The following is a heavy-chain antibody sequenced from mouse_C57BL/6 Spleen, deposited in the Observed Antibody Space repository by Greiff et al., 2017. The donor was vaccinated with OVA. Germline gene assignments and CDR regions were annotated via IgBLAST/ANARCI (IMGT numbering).Heavy chain of an antibody. Sequence: QVQLQQPGAELVRPGSSVKLSCKASGYTFTSYWMDWVKQRPGQGLEWIGNIYPSDSETHYNQKFKDKATLTVDKSSSTAYMQLSSLTSEDSAVYYCARELTNAMDYWGQGTSVTVSS. CDR1: GYTFTSYW. J-gene: IGHJ4*01. CDR2: IYPSDSET. CDR3: ARELTNAMDY. V-gene: IGHV1-61*01. D-gene: IGHD1-3*01.